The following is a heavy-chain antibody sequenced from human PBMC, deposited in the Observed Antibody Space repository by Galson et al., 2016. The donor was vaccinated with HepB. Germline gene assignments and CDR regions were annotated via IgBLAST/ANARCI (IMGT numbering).Heavy chain of an antibody. CDR1: KFPFDNYA. D-gene: IGHD5-12*01. CDR3: AKDQDNSGVFYFDY. CDR2: ISGSGANT. Sequence: SLRLSCAVSKFPFDNYAMSWVRQAPGKGLEWVSGISGSGANTHYADSVRDRFTISRDNSENTLYLQMNSLRADDTAIYYCAKDQDNSGVFYFDYWGRGTLVIVAS. V-gene: IGHV3-23*01. J-gene: IGHJ4*02.